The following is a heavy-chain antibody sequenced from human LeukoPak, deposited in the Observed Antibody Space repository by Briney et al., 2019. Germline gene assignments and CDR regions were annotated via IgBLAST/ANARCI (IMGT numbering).Heavy chain of an antibody. Sequence: GGSLRLSFAASAFTLSSYGMHWVRQAPGKGLEWVAFIRNDGSYKYHADSVKGRFTISRDNSKSTLSLQMNSLRAEDTAIYYCATYRQVLLPFESWGQGTLVTVSS. J-gene: IGHJ4*02. CDR1: AFTLSSYG. D-gene: IGHD2-8*02. V-gene: IGHV3-30*02. CDR3: ATYRQVLLPFES. CDR2: IRNDGSYK.